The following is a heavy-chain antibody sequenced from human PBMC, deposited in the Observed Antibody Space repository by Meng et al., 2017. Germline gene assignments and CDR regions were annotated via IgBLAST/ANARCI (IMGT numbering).Heavy chain of an antibody. CDR2: INPNSGGT. D-gene: IGHD5-18*01. CDR1: GYTFTGYY. V-gene: IGHV1-2*06. J-gene: IGHJ6*02. CDR3: ATIYSYGHLYYYYYYGMDV. Sequence: ASVKVSCKASGYTFTGYYMHWVRQAPGQGLEWMGRINPNSGGTNYAQKFQGRVTMTRDTSISTAYMELSRLRSDDTAVYYCATIYSYGHLYYYYYYGMDVWGRGTTVTVSS.